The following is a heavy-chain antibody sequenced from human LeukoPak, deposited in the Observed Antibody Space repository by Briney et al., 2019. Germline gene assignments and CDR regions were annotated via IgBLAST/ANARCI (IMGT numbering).Heavy chain of an antibody. Sequence: GGSLRLSCAASGFTFDDYAMHWVRQAPGKGLEWVSGISWNSGSIGHADSVKGRFTISRDNAKNSLYLQMNSLRAEDTALYYCAKDIGPLLPAEGWFDPWGQGTLVTVSS. CDR1: GFTFDDYA. CDR3: AKDIGPLLPAEGWFDP. J-gene: IGHJ5*02. CDR2: ISWNSGSI. V-gene: IGHV3-9*01. D-gene: IGHD2-2*01.